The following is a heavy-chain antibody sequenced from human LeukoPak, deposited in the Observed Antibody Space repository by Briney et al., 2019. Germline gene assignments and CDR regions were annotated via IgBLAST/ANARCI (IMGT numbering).Heavy chain of an antibody. D-gene: IGHD5-18*01. CDR2: IYYSGST. V-gene: IGHV4-59*01. J-gene: IGHJ4*02. CDR3: TALSPYSYGPNRADY. CDR1: GGSISSYY. Sequence: PSETLSLTCTVSGGSISSYYWSWIRQPPGKGLEWIGYIYYSGSTNYNPSLKSRVTISVDTSKNQFSLKLSSVTAADTAVYYCTALSPYSYGPNRADYWGQGTLVTVSS.